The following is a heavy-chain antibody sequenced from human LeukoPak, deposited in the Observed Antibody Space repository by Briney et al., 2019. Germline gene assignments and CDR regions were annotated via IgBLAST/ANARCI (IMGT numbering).Heavy chain of an antibody. V-gene: IGHV3-23*01. D-gene: IGHD3-22*01. Sequence: GGSLRLSCAASGFTFSSYGMSWVRQAPGKGLEWVSAISGSGGSTYYADSVKGRFTISRDNSKNTLYLQMNSLRAEDTAVYYCARGHDSSACNYFDYWGQGTLVTVSS. CDR3: ARGHDSSACNYFDY. CDR1: GFTFSSYG. CDR2: ISGSGGST. J-gene: IGHJ4*02.